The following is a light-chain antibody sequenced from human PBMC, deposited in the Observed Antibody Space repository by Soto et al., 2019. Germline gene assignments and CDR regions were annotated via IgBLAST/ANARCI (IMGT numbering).Light chain of an antibody. CDR3: QHYRTS. J-gene: IGKJ4*01. Sequence: EIVLTQSPGTLSLSPGERVTLSCRASQSVSSSYLAWYQQKPGQAPRLLTYGASSRATGIPDRFSGSGSGTDFTLSITRLEPEDFAVYYCQHYRTSFGGGTKVEIK. CDR1: QSVSSSY. V-gene: IGKV3-20*01. CDR2: GAS.